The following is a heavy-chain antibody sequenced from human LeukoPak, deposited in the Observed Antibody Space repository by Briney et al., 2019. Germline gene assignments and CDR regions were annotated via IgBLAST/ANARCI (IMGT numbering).Heavy chain of an antibody. CDR3: ARDAEVEVTASGVAFDI. Sequence: GGSLRLSCAASGFTFSDYYMSWIRQAPGKGLEWVSYISSSGSTIYYADSVKGRFTISRDNAKNSLYLQMNSLRAEDTAVYYCARDAEVEVTASGVAFDIWGQGTMVTVSS. CDR2: ISSSGSTI. CDR1: GFTFSDYY. J-gene: IGHJ3*02. V-gene: IGHV3-11*01. D-gene: IGHD2-21*02.